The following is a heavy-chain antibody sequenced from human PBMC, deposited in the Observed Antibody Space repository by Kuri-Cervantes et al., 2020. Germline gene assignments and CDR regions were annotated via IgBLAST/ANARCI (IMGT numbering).Heavy chain of an antibody. V-gene: IGHV3-48*03. CDR2: ISSSGSTI. CDR1: GFTFSSYE. Sequence: GGSLRLSCAASGFTFSSYEMNWVRQAPGKGLEWVSYISSSGSTIYYADSVKGRFTISRDNAKNSLYLQMNSLRAEDTAVYYCAGVGYDSLYYYYYMDVWGKGTTVTVSS. D-gene: IGHD5-12*01. J-gene: IGHJ6*03. CDR3: AGVGYDSLYYYYYMDV.